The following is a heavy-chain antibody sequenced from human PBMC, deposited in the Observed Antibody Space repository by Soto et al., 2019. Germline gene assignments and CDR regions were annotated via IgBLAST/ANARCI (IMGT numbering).Heavy chain of an antibody. J-gene: IGHJ6*02. D-gene: IGHD3-9*01. CDR3: ERIPHSATVYYDCTFGIDA. CDR1: GYSSPNEW. V-gene: IGHV5-51*03. Sequence: GESLKISCKGSGYSSPNEWIGWVRQMPEKGLGGMGRIYPVNSDTGYSPYFQGQVTISADKSSRTAYIKWSSLKSSDSDKYYWERIPHSATVYYDCTFGIDAWGQGTPVTVSS. CDR2: IYPVNSDT.